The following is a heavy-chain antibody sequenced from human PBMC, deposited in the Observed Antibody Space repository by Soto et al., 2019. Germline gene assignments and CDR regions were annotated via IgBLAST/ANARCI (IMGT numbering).Heavy chain of an antibody. Sequence: ASVKVSCKASGYTFTGYGISWVRQAPGQGLEWMGWISAYNGDTNYAQKLQGRVTMTTDTSTSTAYMELRSLRSDDTAVYYCARVIGIAAAGTLDYWGQGTLVTVSS. D-gene: IGHD6-13*01. V-gene: IGHV1-18*01. CDR3: ARVIGIAAAGTLDY. CDR1: GYTFTGYG. J-gene: IGHJ4*02. CDR2: ISAYNGDT.